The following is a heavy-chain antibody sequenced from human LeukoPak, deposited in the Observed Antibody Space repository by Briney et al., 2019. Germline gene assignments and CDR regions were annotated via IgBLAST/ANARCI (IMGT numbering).Heavy chain of an antibody. V-gene: IGHV3-43*02. CDR2: IGVDGGST. CDR3: AKAPSPWGSSLDY. CDR1: GFTFDDYA. Sequence: PGGSLRLSCAASGFTFDDYAMHWVRQAPGQGLEWVSLIGVDGGSTYYADSVKGRFTISRDNSKNSLYLQMNSLRTEDTALYYCAKAPSPWGSSLDYWGQGTLVTVSS. D-gene: IGHD6-6*01. J-gene: IGHJ4*02.